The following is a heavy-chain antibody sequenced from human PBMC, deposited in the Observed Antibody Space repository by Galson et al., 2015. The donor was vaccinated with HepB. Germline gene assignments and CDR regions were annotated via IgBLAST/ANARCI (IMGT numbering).Heavy chain of an antibody. CDR2: IRSKAYGETK. D-gene: IGHD6-13*01. Sequence: SLRLSCAAYGFTFGDYAMSWVRQAPGKGLEWVGFIRSKAYGETKEYAASVRGRFAISREDSKTMAYLQMNSLQTEDTAGYYCTRVSFRAATGTFDYWGQGTRVTVAS. V-gene: IGHV3-49*04. J-gene: IGHJ4*02. CDR3: TRVSFRAATGTFDY. CDR1: GFTFGDYA.